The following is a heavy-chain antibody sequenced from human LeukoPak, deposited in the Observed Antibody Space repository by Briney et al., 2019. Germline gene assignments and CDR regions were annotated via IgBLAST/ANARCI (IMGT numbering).Heavy chain of an antibody. D-gene: IGHD6-13*01. V-gene: IGHV3-33*01. J-gene: IGHJ4*02. CDR3: AREDRYSGSWYYFDY. CDR2: IWYDGSNK. CDR1: GFTFSSYG. Sequence: GGSLRLSCAASGFTFSSYGMHWVRQAPGKGLEWVAVIWYDGSNKYYADSVKGRFTISRDNSKNTLYLQMNSLRAEDTAVYYCAREDRYSGSWYYFDYWGQGTLVTVSS.